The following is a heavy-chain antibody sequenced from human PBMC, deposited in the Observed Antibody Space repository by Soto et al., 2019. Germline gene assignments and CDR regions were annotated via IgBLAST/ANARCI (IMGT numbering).Heavy chain of an antibody. Sequence: GESPKISCKGSGYSCTSYWIGWVRQMPGKGLEWMGIISPGDSDTRYSLSFQGQVTIAADKSISTAYLQCSSLKSSHTAMYYGARLAPAHSSGWYEGVVYGGQGTLVNV. CDR3: ARLAPAHSSGWYEGVVY. J-gene: IGHJ4*02. D-gene: IGHD6-19*01. V-gene: IGHV5-51*01. CDR2: ISPGDSDT. CDR1: GYSCTSYW.